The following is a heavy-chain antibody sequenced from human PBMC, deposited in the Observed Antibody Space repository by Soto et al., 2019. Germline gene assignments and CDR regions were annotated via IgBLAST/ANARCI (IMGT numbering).Heavy chain of an antibody. J-gene: IGHJ4*02. V-gene: IGHV2-5*02. CDR1: GFSLSTSGVG. D-gene: IGHD4-17*01. Sequence: SGPTLVNPTQTLTLTCTFSGFSLSTSGVGVGWIRQPPGKALEWLALIYWDDDKRYSPSLKSRLTITKDTSKNQVVLTMTNMDPVDTATYYCAHRRQGPPVTTGPFDYWGQGTLVTVSS. CDR2: IYWDDDK. CDR3: AHRRQGPPVTTGPFDY.